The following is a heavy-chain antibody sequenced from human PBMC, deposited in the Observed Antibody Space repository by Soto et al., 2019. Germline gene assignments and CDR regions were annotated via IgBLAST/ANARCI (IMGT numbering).Heavy chain of an antibody. CDR2: IYYSGST. Sequence: SETLSLTCTVSGGSISSGDYYWSWIRQPPGKGLEWIGYIYYSGSTYYNPSLKSRVTISVDTSKNQFSLKLSSVTAADTAVYYCARGGLSSSGWYGNDNWFDPWGQGTLVTVSS. V-gene: IGHV4-30-4*01. CDR1: GGSISSGDYY. CDR3: ARGGLSSSGWYGNDNWFDP. J-gene: IGHJ5*02. D-gene: IGHD6-19*01.